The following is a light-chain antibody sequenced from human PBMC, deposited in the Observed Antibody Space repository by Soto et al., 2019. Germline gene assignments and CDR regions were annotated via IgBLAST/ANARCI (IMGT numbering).Light chain of an antibody. J-gene: IGLJ1*01. CDR3: TSFTTSKTCI. CDR2: EVS. CDR1: SSDIDSYDR. V-gene: IGLV2-18*02. Sequence: QSALTQPPSVSGSPGQSVTISCTGTSSDIDSYDRVSWYQQPPGTAPRLMIYEVSNRPSGVPDRFSGSKSGNTASLTISGLQPEDETDYYCTSFTTSKTCIFGTGTKVTVL.